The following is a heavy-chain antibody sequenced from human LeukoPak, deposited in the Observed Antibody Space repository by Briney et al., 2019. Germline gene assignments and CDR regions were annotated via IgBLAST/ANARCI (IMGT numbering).Heavy chain of an antibody. J-gene: IGHJ4*02. CDR2: IKQDGSEK. V-gene: IGHV3-7*01. CDR1: EFTLSSYW. CDR3: ARDPPDY. Sequence: GGSLRLSCAASEFTLSSYWMSWVRQAPGKGLEWVANIKQDGSEKYYVDSVKGRFPISRDNAKNSLYLQMNSLRAEDTAVYYCARDPPDYWGQGTLVTVSS.